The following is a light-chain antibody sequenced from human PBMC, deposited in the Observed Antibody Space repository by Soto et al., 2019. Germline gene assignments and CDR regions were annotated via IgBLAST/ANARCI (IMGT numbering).Light chain of an antibody. CDR1: QGISSY. CDR3: PHLNTYPRT. CDR2: GAS. J-gene: IGKJ2*01. Sequence: DIQLTQSPSFLSASVVDRVTITCRASQGISSYLAWYQQPPGKAPKLLIYGASTFQRGVSSRFIGSGSWTEFSLTISSLQPEDFATYYGPHLNTYPRTFGQGTKLEGK. V-gene: IGKV1-9*01.